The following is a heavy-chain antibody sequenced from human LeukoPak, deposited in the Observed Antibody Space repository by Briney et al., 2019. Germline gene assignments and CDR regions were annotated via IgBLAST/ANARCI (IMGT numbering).Heavy chain of an antibody. CDR2: ISSNGGST. Sequence: GGSLRLSCAASGFTFSFAMHWVRQAPGKGLEYVSAISSNGGSTYYANSVKGRFTISRDNSKNTLYLQMGSLRAQDMAVYYCATVSYSGSFHWFDYWGQGTLVTVSS. CDR3: ATVSYSGSFHWFDY. CDR1: GFTFSFA. J-gene: IGHJ4*02. V-gene: IGHV3-64*01. D-gene: IGHD1-26*01.